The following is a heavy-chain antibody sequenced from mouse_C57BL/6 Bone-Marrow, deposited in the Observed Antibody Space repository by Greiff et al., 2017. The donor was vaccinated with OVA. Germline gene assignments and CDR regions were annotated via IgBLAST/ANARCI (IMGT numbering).Heavy chain of an antibody. V-gene: IGHV10-1*01. J-gene: IGHJ3*01. Sequence: DVKLVESGGGLVQPKGSLKLSCAASGFSFNTYAMNWVRQAPGKGLEWVARIRSKSNNYATYYADSVKDRFTISRDDSESMLYLQMNNLKTEDTAMYYCVRQLRLRGFAYWGQGTLVTVSA. CDR1: GFSFNTYA. D-gene: IGHD3-2*02. CDR2: IRSKSNNYAT. CDR3: VRQLRLRGFAY.